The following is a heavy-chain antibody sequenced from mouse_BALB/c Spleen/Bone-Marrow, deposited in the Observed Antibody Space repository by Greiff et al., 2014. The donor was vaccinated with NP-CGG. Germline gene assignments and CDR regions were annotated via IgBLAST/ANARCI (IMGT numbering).Heavy chain of an antibody. D-gene: IGHD2-2*01. CDR2: IDPANGNT. CDR3: AGGWLPSYAMDY. CDR1: GFNIKDTY. Sequence: EVQLVESGAELVKPGASVKLSCTASGFNIKDTYMHWVKQRPEQGLEWIGRIDPANGNTKYDPKFQGKATITADTSSNTAYLQLSSLTSEDTAVCYCAGGWLPSYAMDYWGQGTSVTVSS. J-gene: IGHJ4*01. V-gene: IGHV14-3*02.